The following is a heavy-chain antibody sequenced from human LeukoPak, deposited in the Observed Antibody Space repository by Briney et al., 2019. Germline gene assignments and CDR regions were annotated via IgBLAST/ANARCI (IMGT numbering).Heavy chain of an antibody. D-gene: IGHD6-19*01. Sequence: GASVKVSCKASGYTFTGYYMHWVRQAPGQGLEWMGRINPNSGGTNYAQKFQGRVTMTRDTSISTAYMELSRLRSDDTAVYYCARLSSSGWSSCFDYWGQGTLVTVPS. CDR2: INPNSGGT. CDR1: GYTFTGYY. V-gene: IGHV1-2*06. CDR3: ARLSSSGWSSCFDY. J-gene: IGHJ4*02.